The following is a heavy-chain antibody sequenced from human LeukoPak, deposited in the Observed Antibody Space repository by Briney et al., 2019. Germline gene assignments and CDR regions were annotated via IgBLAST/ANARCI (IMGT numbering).Heavy chain of an antibody. CDR2: ISSSGTTI. CDR3: ARFKYSSAWYFDY. D-gene: IGHD6-19*01. Sequence: GGSLRLSCAASGFTFSDYYMSWIRQAPGKGLEWISYISSSGTTIYYADSVKGRFTVSRDNAKNSLYLQMNSLRAEDTAVYYCARFKYSSAWYFDYWGQGTLVTVSS. V-gene: IGHV3-11*04. CDR1: GFTFSDYY. J-gene: IGHJ4*02.